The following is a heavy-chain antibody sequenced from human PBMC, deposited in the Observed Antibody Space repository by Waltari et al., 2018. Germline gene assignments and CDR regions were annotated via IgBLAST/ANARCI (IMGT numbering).Heavy chain of an antibody. Sequence: QALLVQSGAEVKTTGASMKVSCKASGYSFGDFFLHWLRQAPGQAPEWMGRIDPKTGDTTYTQKFQGRLTLTRDTSISTEYMELTNLTPDDTAMYFCARVLTSRNRLWLDPWGQGSLVTVSS. CDR3: ARVLTSRNRLWLDP. D-gene: IGHD2-2*01. J-gene: IGHJ5*02. CDR2: IDPKTGDT. V-gene: IGHV1-2*06. CDR1: GYSFGDFF.